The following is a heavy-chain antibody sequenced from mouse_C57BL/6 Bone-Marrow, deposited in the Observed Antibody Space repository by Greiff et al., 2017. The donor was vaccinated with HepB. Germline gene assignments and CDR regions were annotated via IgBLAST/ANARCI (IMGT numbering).Heavy chain of an antibody. CDR3: DYYGSSYGYYAMDY. V-gene: IGHV14-3*01. Sequence: VQLQQSVAELVRPGASVKLSCTASGFNIKNTYMNWVKQRPEQGLEWIGRIDPANGNTKYAPKFQGKATITADTSSNTAYLQLSSLTSEDTAIYYCDYYGSSYGYYAMDYWGQGTSVTVSS. J-gene: IGHJ4*01. D-gene: IGHD1-1*01. CDR2: IDPANGNT. CDR1: GFNIKNTY.